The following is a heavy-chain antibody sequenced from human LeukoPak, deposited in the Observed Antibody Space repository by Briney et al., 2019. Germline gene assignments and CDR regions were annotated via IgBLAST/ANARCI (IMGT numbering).Heavy chain of an antibody. V-gene: IGHV3-23*01. CDR2: ISGSGGST. Sequence: PGGSLSLSCPASGFTFSSYWMSWVRQAPGKGLEWVSAISGSGGSTYYADSVKGRFTISRDNSKNTLFLQMNSLRAEDTAVYYCAKEVVATIPPLWGQGTLVTVSS. D-gene: IGHD5-12*01. CDR3: AKEVVATIPPL. J-gene: IGHJ4*02. CDR1: GFTFSSYW.